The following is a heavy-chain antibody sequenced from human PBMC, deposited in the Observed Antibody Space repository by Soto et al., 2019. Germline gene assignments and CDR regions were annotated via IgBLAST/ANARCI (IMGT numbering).Heavy chain of an antibody. J-gene: IGHJ4*02. V-gene: IGHV4-4*02. CDR1: GVSISSGNW. D-gene: IGHD3-10*01. CDR3: ARLVYDTRLNYMYFDF. CDR2: IFHDGTA. Sequence: SETLSLTCAVSGVSISSGNWWTWVRQSPQRGLEYIGEIFHDGTANYYPSFERRVAISVDTSKNHFSLKLTSVTAADTAIYFCARLVYDTRLNYMYFDFWGQGTLVTVSS.